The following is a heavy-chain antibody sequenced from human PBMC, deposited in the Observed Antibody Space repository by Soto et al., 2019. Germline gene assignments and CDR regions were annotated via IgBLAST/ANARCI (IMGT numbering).Heavy chain of an antibody. CDR2: IWYDGSNK. CDR1: GFTFSSYG. D-gene: IGHD6-13*01. Sequence: QVQLVESGGGVVQPGRSLRLSCAASGFTFSSYGMHWVRQAPGKGLEWVAVIWYDGSNKYYADSVKGRFTISRDNSKNTLYLQMNSLRAEDTAVYYCAREYIAAAGTGYGMDVWGQGTTVTVAS. CDR3: AREYIAAAGTGYGMDV. J-gene: IGHJ6*02. V-gene: IGHV3-33*01.